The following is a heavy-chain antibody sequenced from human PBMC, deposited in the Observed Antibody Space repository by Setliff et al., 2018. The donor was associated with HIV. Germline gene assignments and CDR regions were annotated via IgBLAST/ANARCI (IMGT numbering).Heavy chain of an antibody. D-gene: IGHD3-22*01. CDR1: GYTFTGYY. CDR2: INPNSGGT. J-gene: IGHJ4*02. Sequence: ASVKVSCKASGYTFTGYYMHWVRQAPGQGLEWMGWINPNSGGTTYAQKFQGRVTMTRDTSISTAYMEVSRLRSDDTAVYYCARDYYDSSGYYQYYFDYWGQGTLVTVSS. CDR3: ARDYYDSSGYYQYYFDY. V-gene: IGHV1-2*02.